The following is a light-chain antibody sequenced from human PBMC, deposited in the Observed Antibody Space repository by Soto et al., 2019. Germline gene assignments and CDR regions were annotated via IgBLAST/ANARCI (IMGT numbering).Light chain of an antibody. Sequence: DIQMTQSPSSLSASVGDRVTITCRASQKISRYLNWYQQKPGLAPKLLMFAASNLQSGVPSRFTGSGSGTEFTLTISSLQPDDFATYYCQQYNSYRLTFGGGTKVDI. V-gene: IGKV1-16*01. J-gene: IGKJ4*01. CDR3: QQYNSYRLT. CDR2: AAS. CDR1: QKISRY.